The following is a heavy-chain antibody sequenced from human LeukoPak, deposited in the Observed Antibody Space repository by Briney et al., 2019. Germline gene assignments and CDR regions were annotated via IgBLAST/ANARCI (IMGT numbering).Heavy chain of an antibody. CDR3: ARGYDGDY. Sequence: PSETLSLTCAVYGGSFSGYYWSWIRQPPGKGLEWIGEINHSGSTNYNPSLKSRVTISVDTSKNQFPLKLSSVTAADTAVYYCARGYDGDYWGQGTLVTVSS. V-gene: IGHV4-34*01. D-gene: IGHD5-12*01. CDR1: GGSFSGYY. CDR2: INHSGST. J-gene: IGHJ4*02.